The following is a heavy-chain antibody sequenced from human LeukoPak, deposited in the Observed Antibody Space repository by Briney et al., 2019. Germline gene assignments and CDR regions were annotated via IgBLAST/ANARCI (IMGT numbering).Heavy chain of an antibody. J-gene: IGHJ4*02. CDR1: GFTFSNYA. CDR2: VSGSGDIT. D-gene: IGHD4-17*01. Sequence: GGSLRLSCAASGFTFSNYAMNWVRQAPGKGLEWVSGVSGSGDITYHADSVKGRFTISRDNSKNTLYLQMNSLRAEDTAVYYCAKSHDYGDYGGGYYWGQGTLVTVSS. CDR3: AKSHDYGDYGGGYY. V-gene: IGHV3-23*01.